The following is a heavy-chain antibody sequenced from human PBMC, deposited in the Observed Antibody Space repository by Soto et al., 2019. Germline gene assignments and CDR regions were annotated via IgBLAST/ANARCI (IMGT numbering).Heavy chain of an antibody. D-gene: IGHD3-9*01. CDR1: GDAINSAAYY. J-gene: IGHJ5*02. Sequence: SETLSLTCTVSGDAINSAAYYWSWIRQHPGNGLERIGYIYYRGDTYYNPSLNGRATISLDTSKNQFSLNLRSVTAADTAVYYCARETGYYGGYNWFDPWGQGTLVTVSS. CDR3: ARETGYYGGYNWFDP. CDR2: IYYRGDT. V-gene: IGHV4-31*03.